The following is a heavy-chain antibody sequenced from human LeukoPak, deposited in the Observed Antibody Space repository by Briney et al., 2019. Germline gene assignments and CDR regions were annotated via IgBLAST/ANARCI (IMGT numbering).Heavy chain of an antibody. CDR3: ARDRSEVTTYYYYGMDV. CDR1: GFTFSNYA. CDR2: ISYDGSNK. J-gene: IGHJ6*02. Sequence: GGSLRLSCAASGFTFSNYAMHWVRQAPGKGLEWVAVISYDGSNKYYADSVKGRFTISRDNSKNTLYLQMNSLRAEDTAVYYCARDRSEVTTYYYYGMDVWGQGTTVTVSS. D-gene: IGHD4-17*01. V-gene: IGHV3-30-3*01.